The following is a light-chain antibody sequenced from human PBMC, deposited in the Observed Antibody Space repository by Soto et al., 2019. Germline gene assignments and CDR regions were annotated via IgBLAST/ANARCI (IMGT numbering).Light chain of an antibody. V-gene: IGLV1-40*01. CDR1: SSNIGAEYD. CDR3: QSYDSGVAGSV. CDR2: GDN. Sequence: QSVLTQPPSVSGAPGQRVAISCTGSSSNIGAEYDVHWYQQLPGTAPKRLIYGDNNRPSGVPDRFSGSKSGTSASLAITGLQAEDEADYYCQSYDSGVAGSVFGTGTKLTVL. J-gene: IGLJ1*01.